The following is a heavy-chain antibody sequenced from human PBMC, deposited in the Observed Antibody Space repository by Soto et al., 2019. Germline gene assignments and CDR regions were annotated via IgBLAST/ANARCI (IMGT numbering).Heavy chain of an antibody. CDR3: ARAVAVAADFAY. CDR1: GYTFTGYA. V-gene: IGHV1-3*05. D-gene: IGHD6-19*01. Sequence: QVQLVQSGAEEKKPGASVKDSCKASGYTFTGYAMHWVRQAPGQRLEWMGWINAGNGNTKYSQKFQGRVTITRDTSASAAYVALSSLRSEDTAVYYWARAVAVAADFAYWGQGTL. J-gene: IGHJ4*02. CDR2: INAGNGNT.